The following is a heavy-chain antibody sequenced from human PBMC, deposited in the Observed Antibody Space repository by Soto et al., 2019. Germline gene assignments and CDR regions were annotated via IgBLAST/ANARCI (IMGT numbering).Heavy chain of an antibody. D-gene: IGHD6-6*01. CDR3: ARGRGVAARLYYFDY. Sequence: PSETLSLTCAVYGGSFSGYYWSWIRQPPGKGLEWIGEINHSGSTNYNPSLKSRVTISVDTSKNQFSLKLSSVTAADTAVCYCARGRGVAARLYYFDYWGQGTLVTVSS. CDR2: INHSGST. V-gene: IGHV4-34*01. J-gene: IGHJ4*02. CDR1: GGSFSGYY.